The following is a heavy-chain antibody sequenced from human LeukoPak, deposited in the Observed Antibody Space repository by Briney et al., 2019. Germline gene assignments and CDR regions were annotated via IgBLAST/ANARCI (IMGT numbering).Heavy chain of an antibody. CDR3: AKEGDQFRGYLDA. D-gene: IGHD3-16*01. CDR1: GFTFSSYG. V-gene: IGHV3-33*06. Sequence: PGGSLRLSCVASGFTFSSYGMHWVRQAPGKGLEWVAVIWYDGSNKYYADSVKGRFTISRDNSKNTLYLQMNSLRAEDTAVYYCAKEGDQFRGYLDAWGKGTTVTVSS. CDR2: IWYDGSNK. J-gene: IGHJ6*03.